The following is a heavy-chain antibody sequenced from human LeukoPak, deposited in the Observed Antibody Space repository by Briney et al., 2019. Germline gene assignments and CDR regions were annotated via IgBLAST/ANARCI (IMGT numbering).Heavy chain of an antibody. CDR3: AKDLRLGNSYSYGQFFDI. Sequence: GASLRLSCAASGFTFSSYAMSWVRQAPGKGLEWVSAISGSGGSTYYADSVKGRFTISRDNSKNTLYLQMNSLRAEDTAVYYCAKDLRLGNSYSYGQFFDIWGQGTTVTVSS. J-gene: IGHJ3*02. D-gene: IGHD5-18*01. CDR1: GFTFSSYA. CDR2: ISGSGGST. V-gene: IGHV3-23*01.